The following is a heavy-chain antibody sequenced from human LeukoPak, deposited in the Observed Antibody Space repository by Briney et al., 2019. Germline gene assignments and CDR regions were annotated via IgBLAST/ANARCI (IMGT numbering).Heavy chain of an antibody. Sequence: GGSLRLSCAASGFTVSSSYMSWVRQAPGKGLEWVSVIYSGGSIYYADSVKGRFTISRDNSKNTLYLQMNSLRAEDTAVYYCARDGLRSIGYFDYWGQGTLVTVSS. CDR1: GFTVSSSY. CDR2: IYSGGSI. D-gene: IGHD3-22*01. V-gene: IGHV3-53*01. J-gene: IGHJ4*02. CDR3: ARDGLRSIGYFDY.